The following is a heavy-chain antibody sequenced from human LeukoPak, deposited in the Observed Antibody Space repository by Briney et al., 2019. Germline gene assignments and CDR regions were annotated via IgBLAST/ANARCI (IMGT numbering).Heavy chain of an antibody. CDR2: INPNSGGT. D-gene: IGHD6-19*01. V-gene: IGHV1-2*02. CDR1: GYTFTGYY. Sequence: ASVKVSCKASGYTFTGYYMHWVRQAPGQGLEWMGWINPNSGGTNYAQKFQGRVTMTRNTSISTAYMELSSLRSEDTAVYYCARGSSRVAVAVYWGQGTLVTVSS. J-gene: IGHJ4*02. CDR3: ARGSSRVAVAVY.